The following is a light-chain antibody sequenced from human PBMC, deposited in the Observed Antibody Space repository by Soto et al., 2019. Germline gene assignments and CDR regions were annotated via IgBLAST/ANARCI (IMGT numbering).Light chain of an antibody. CDR2: EGN. J-gene: IGLJ1*01. Sequence: QSVLPQPASVSGSPGQSITISCTGTSSDVGSYNLVSWYQQHPGKAPKLMIYEGNKRPSGVSNRFSGSKSANTASLTISGLQTEDEADYYCCSYAGTNTFVFGTGTKLTVL. CDR1: SSDVGSYNL. V-gene: IGLV2-23*01. CDR3: CSYAGTNTFV.